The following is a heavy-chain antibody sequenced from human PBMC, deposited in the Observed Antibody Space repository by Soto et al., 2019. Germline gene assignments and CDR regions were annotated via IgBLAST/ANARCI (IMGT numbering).Heavy chain of an antibody. Sequence: QVQLVESGGGVVQPGTSLRLSCVASGFTFDSYAMHWVRQAPGTWLELVALISYDGIDAYYAHSVKGLFTISRDDSKKKLYLQLDSLRPLVSAVYHCAKGLGYCTSANCYGPTETKPESWGQGTLGTVSS. CDR3: AKGLGYCTSANCYGPTETKPES. CDR2: ISYDGIDA. CDR1: GFTFDSYA. V-gene: IGHV3-30*18. J-gene: IGHJ5*02. D-gene: IGHD2-2*01.